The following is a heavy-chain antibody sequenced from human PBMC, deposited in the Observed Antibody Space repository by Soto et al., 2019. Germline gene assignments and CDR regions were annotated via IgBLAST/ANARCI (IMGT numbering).Heavy chain of an antibody. CDR2: IIPIFDTA. D-gene: IGHD1-1*01. J-gene: IGHJ6*02. V-gene: IGHV1-69*13. CDR3: ARNGTLTGYSYGMDV. Sequence: SVKVSCKASGGTFSAFTINWVRQAPGQRLEWMGGIIPIFDTANYAENFQGRVTITADESTSTSFLEVSSLRSEDTAVYYCARNGTLTGYSYGMDVWGQGTMVTVSS. CDR1: GGTFSAFT.